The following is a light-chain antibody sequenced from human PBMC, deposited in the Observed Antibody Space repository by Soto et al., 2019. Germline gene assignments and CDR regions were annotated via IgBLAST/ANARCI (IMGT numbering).Light chain of an antibody. CDR2: GAS. Sequence: EIVLTQSPGILSLSPGERATLSCRASQSVSSSYLAWYQQKPGQAPRLLIYGASSRATGIPDRFSGSGSGTEFTLTISRLDPEEFAVYDCQQYGSSPQTFGQVTKVDIK. V-gene: IGKV3-20*01. CDR1: QSVSSSY. CDR3: QQYGSSPQT. J-gene: IGKJ1*01.